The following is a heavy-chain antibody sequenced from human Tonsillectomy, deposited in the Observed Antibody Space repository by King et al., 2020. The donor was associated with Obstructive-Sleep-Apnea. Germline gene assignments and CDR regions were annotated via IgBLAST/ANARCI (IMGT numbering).Heavy chain of an antibody. CDR2: IYYSGRA. Sequence: QLQESGPGLVKPSATLSLTCNVSGGSITSRSNYWTWIRQPPGKGLEWIGSIYYSGRAYYNPSLRSRVTISVDTSKKQFSMDLTSVTAADTAVYYCARDLAGSSYGLAVDTWGQGTLVTVSS. V-gene: IGHV4-39*07. J-gene: IGHJ5*02. D-gene: IGHD5-18*01. CDR3: ARDLAGSSYGLAVDT. CDR1: GGSITSRSNY.